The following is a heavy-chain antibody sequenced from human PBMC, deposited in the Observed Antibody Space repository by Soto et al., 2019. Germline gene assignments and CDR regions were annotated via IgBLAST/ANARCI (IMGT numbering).Heavy chain of an antibody. CDR1: GYTFTSYG. V-gene: IGHV1-18*01. CDR3: ARAGYCSSTSCYTVSAFDI. D-gene: IGHD2-2*01. CDR2: ISAYNGNT. J-gene: IGHJ3*02. Sequence: QVQLVQSGAEVKKPGASVKVSCKASGYTFTSYGISWVRQAPGQGLEWMGWISAYNGNTNYAQKLQGRVTTTTDTSTSTSYMELRSLRSDDTAVYYCARAGYCSSTSCYTVSAFDIWGQVTMVTVSS.